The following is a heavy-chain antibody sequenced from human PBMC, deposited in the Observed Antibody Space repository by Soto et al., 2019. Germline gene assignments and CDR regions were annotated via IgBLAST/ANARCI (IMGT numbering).Heavy chain of an antibody. CDR1: GGSISSSTYY. V-gene: IGHV4-39*07. J-gene: IGHJ4*02. D-gene: IGHD1-26*01. CDR2: ISYSGIT. Sequence: SETLSLTCTVSGGSISSSTYYWGWIRQPPGKGLEWIGTISYSGITYYNPSLKSRVTMSVDTSKNQFSLKLTSVTAVDTAVYYCARRETQGPIDYWGQGTLVTVSS. CDR3: ARRETQGPIDY.